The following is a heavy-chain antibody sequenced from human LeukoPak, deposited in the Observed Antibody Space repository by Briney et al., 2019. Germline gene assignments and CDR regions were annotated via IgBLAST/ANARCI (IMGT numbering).Heavy chain of an antibody. J-gene: IGHJ6*02. CDR2: IYYSGST. D-gene: IGHD4-17*01. CDR1: GGSISSGDYY. Sequence: SETLSLTCTVSGGSISSGDYYWSWIRQPPGKGLEWIGYIYYSGSTYYNPSLKGRVTISVDTSKNQFSLKLSSVTAADTAVYYRARGQLDYGDYHYYYGMDVWGQGTTVTVSS. V-gene: IGHV4-30-4*01. CDR3: ARGQLDYGDYHYYYGMDV.